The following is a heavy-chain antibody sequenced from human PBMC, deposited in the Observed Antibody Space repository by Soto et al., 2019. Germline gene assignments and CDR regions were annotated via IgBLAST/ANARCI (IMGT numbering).Heavy chain of an antibody. CDR3: AKDLRENERLEK. V-gene: IGHV3-30*18. CDR1: GFTFSSCA. CDR2: MSCYASNT. J-gene: IGHJ1*01. Sequence: GGSLRLSCAASGFTFSSCAMHWVRQGPGKGLEWVTAMSCYASNTYYADSVKVRFTISRDTSKSTLYLQMNSLRAEETAVYYCAKDLRENERLEKWGECTLVTYSS. D-gene: IGHD1-1*01.